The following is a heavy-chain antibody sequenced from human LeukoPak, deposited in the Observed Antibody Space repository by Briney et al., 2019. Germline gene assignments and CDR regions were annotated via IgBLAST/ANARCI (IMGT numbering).Heavy chain of an antibody. CDR1: VYTFTSYG. Sequence: ASVTVSSTPSVYTFTSYGISGVRQAPRQGLEGLGWISAYNGNTNYAQKLQGRVTMTTDTSTSTAYMELRRLRSDDTAVYYCARDREWLRLGGDFDYWGQGTLVTVSS. D-gene: IGHD5-12*01. J-gene: IGHJ4*02. CDR2: ISAYNGNT. CDR3: ARDREWLRLGGDFDY. V-gene: IGHV1-18*01.